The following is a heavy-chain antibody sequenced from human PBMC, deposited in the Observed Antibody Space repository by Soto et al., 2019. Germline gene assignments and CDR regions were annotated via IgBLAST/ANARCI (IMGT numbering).Heavy chain of an antibody. V-gene: IGHV1-2*02. J-gene: IGHJ4*02. D-gene: IGHD6-13*01. CDR2: INPNSGGT. Sequence: ASVTVSCKASGYTFTGYYMHWVRQAPGQGLEWMGWINPNSGGTNYAQKFQGRVTMTRDTSISTAYMELSRLRSDDTAVYYCARGLRLAAAGPGPFDYWGQGTLVT. CDR1: GYTFTGYY. CDR3: ARGLRLAAAGPGPFDY.